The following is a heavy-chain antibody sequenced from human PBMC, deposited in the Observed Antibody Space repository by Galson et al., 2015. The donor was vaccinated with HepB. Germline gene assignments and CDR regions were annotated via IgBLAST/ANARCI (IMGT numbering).Heavy chain of an antibody. CDR3: ARASGWYFPYYFDY. CDR1: GGSFSGYY. D-gene: IGHD6-19*01. J-gene: IGHJ4*02. V-gene: IGHV4-34*01. Sequence: TLSLTCAVYGGSFSGYYWSWIRQPPGKGLEWIGEINHSGSTNYNPSLKSRVTISVDTSKNQFSLKLSSVTAADTAVYYCARASGWYFPYYFDYWGQGTLVTVSS. CDR2: INHSGST.